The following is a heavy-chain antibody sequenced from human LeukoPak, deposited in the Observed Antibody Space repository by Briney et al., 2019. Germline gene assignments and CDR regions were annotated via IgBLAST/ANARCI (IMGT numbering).Heavy chain of an antibody. CDR2: INPNSGGT. CDR3: ARGLDIVVVPAAPLYYYYYYMDV. V-gene: IGHV1-2*02. CDR1: GYTFTGYY. J-gene: IGHJ6*03. D-gene: IGHD2-2*03. Sequence: GASVKVSCKASGYTFTGYYMHWVRQAPGQGLEWMGWINPNSGGTNYAQKFQGRVTMTRDTSISTAYMELSRLRSDDTAVYYCARGLDIVVVPAAPLYYYYYYMDVWGKGTTVTISS.